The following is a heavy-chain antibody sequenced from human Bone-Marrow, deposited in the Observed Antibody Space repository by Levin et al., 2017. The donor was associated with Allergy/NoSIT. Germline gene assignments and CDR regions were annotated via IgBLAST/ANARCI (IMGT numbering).Heavy chain of an antibody. CDR2: IDPSDSYT. J-gene: IGHJ6*03. D-gene: IGHD3-3*01. CDR1: GSSFTSYW. Sequence: GGSLRLSCKGSGSSFTSYWISWVRQMPGNGLEWMGRIDPSDSYTNYSPSFQGHVTISADKSISTAYLQWSSLKASDTAMYYCARTITIFGVVSYYYYDYMDGWGKGTTVTVAS. CDR3: ARTITIFGVVSYYYYDYMDG. V-gene: IGHV5-10-1*01.